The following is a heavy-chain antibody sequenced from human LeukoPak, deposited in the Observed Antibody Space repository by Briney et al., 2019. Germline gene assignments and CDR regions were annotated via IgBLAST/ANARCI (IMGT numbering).Heavy chain of an antibody. D-gene: IGHD5-24*01. J-gene: IGHJ4*02. V-gene: IGHV4-31*03. CDR1: GGSISSGGYY. Sequence: SQTLSLTCTVSGGSISSGGYYWSWIRQHPGKGLEWIGYIYYSGSTYYSPSLKSRVTISVDTSKNQFSLKLSSVTAADTAVYYCASGSRLQFLYWGQGTLVTVSS. CDR2: IYYSGST. CDR3: ASGSRLQFLY.